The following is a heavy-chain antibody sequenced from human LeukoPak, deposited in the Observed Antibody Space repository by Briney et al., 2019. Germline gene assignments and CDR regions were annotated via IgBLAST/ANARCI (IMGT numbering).Heavy chain of an antibody. D-gene: IGHD4-17*01. V-gene: IGHV4-39*07. J-gene: IGHJ6*02. Sequence: SETLSPTCTVSGGSISSSSYYWGWIRQPPGKGLEWIGSIYYSGSTYYNPSLKSRVTISVDTSKNQFSLKLSSVTAADTAVYYCARLSTDYYYYYGMDVWGQGTTVTVSS. CDR3: ARLSTDYYYYYGMDV. CDR2: IYYSGST. CDR1: GGSISSSSYY.